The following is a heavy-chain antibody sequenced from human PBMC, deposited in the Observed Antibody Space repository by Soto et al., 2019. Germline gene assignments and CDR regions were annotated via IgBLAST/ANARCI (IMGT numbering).Heavy chain of an antibody. CDR2: TSSEGYNI. Sequence: QVQLVESGGGVVQPGTSVRLSCAASGFTFSSFGMHWVRQPPGKGLEWVAVTSSEGYNINYADSVKGRFTISRDNSKNTLFLHMNSLRAEDTAVYFCAKKLPGPYHALFDHCGQGALVTVSA. D-gene: IGHD2-15*01. CDR3: AKKLPGPYHALFDH. V-gene: IGHV3-30*18. J-gene: IGHJ4*02. CDR1: GFTFSSFG.